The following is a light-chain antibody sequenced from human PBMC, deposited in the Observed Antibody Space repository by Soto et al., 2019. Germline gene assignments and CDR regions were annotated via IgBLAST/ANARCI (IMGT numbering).Light chain of an antibody. CDR1: SSDIGSNNY. J-gene: IGLJ3*02. Sequence: QSALTQPASVSGSPGQSITISCTETSSDIGSNNYVSWFQQRPGKAPTLIIYEVSNRPSGVSTHFSGSKSGNTASLTISGLLPEDEAEYYCSSYTTTTRLFGGGTQLTVL. V-gene: IGLV2-14*01. CDR2: EVS. CDR3: SSYTTTTRL.